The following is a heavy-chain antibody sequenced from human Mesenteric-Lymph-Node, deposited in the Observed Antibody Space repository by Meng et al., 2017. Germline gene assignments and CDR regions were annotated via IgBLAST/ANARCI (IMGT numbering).Heavy chain of an antibody. CDR1: GFSLTTSGVG. D-gene: IGHD4-17*01. CDR3: AHSVDYDPNFDY. V-gene: IGHV2-5*05. J-gene: IGHJ4*02. Sequence: QITLDESGPTMVHHTQTPTLTCTFSGFSLTTSGVGVGWIRQPPGKALEWLALIYWDDDKRYGPSLKSRLTITKDTSKNQVVLTLTNMGPVDTATYYCAHSVDYDPNFDYWGQGLLVTVSS. CDR2: IYWDDDK.